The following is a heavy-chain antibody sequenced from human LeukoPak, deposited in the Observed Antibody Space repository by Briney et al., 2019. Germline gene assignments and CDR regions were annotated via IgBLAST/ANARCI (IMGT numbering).Heavy chain of an antibody. CDR1: GGSISSYY. J-gene: IGHJ6*03. V-gene: IGHV4-4*07. CDR2: IYTSGST. Sequence: SETLSLTCTVSGGSISSYYWSWIRQPAGKGLEWIGRIYTSGSTNYNPSLKSRVTMSVDTSKNQFSLKLSSVTAADTAVYYCARDSGIYCSSTSCYNDYYYYMDVWGKGTTVTVSS. CDR3: ARDSGIYCSSTSCYNDYYYYMDV. D-gene: IGHD2-2*02.